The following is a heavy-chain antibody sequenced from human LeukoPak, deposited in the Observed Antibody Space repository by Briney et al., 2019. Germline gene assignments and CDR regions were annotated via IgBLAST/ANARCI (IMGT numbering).Heavy chain of an antibody. Sequence: GGSLRLSCAASGFTFSSYAMSWVRKPPAQGLEWVSAISGSGGSTYYADSVKGRFTISRDNSKNTLYLQMNSLRAEDTAVYYCAKHDYYYGMDVWGQGTTVTVSS. CDR1: GFTFSSYA. CDR3: AKHDYYYGMDV. J-gene: IGHJ6*02. CDR2: ISGSGGST. V-gene: IGHV3-23*01.